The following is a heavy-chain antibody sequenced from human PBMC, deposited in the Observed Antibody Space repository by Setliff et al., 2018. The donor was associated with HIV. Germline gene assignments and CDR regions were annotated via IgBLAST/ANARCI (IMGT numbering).Heavy chain of an antibody. Sequence: GGSLRLSCAASGFTFSSFWMSWVRQAPGKGLEWVANIKHDGSEKYYVDSVKGRFTISRDISKNTIYLTLNNMRPDDSAVYYCVGGCGWYLDYWGRGTLVTVSS. D-gene: IGHD6-19*01. CDR2: IKHDGSEK. CDR3: VGGCGWYLDY. V-gene: IGHV3-7*01. J-gene: IGHJ4*02. CDR1: GFTFSSFW.